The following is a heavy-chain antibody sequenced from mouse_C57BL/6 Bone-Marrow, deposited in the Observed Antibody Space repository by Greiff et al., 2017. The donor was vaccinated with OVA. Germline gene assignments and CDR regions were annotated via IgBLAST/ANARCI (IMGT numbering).Heavy chain of an antibody. CDR2: IWTGGGT. V-gene: IGHV2-9-1*01. CDR1: GFSLTSYA. D-gene: IGHD2-1*01. J-gene: IGHJ3*01. Sequence: VKVVESGPGLVAPSQSLSITCTVSGFSLTSYAISWVRQPPGKGLEWLGVIWTGGGTNYNSALKSRLSISKDNSKSQFFLKMNSLQTDDTARYYCASLYGNYAWFAYWGQGTLVTVSA. CDR3: ASLYGNYAWFAY.